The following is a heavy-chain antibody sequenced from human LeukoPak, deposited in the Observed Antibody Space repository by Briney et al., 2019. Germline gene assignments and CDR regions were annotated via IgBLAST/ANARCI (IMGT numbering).Heavy chain of an antibody. D-gene: IGHD3-10*01. CDR3: ARVKPDYYGSGSPKSDAFDI. CDR2: IYYSGST. J-gene: IGHJ3*02. Sequence: SETLSLTCTVSGGSISSYYWSWIRQPPGKGLEWIGYIYYSGSTNYNPSLKSRVTISVDTSKNQFSLKLSSVTAADTAVYYCARVKPDYYGSGSPKSDAFDIWGQGTMVTVSS. V-gene: IGHV4-59*12. CDR1: GGSISSYY.